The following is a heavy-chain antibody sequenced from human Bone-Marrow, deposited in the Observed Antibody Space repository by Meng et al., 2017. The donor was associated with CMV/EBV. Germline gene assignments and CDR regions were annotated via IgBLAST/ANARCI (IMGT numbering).Heavy chain of an antibody. CDR1: GFTFSDYY. J-gene: IGHJ4*02. Sequence: QGQLGDAGGGLVKPGGSLRLSCAASGFTFSDYYMSWIRQAPGKGLEWVSYISSSSSYTNYADSVKGRFTISRDNAKNSLYLQMNSLRAEDTAVYYCARVGCSSTSCSLDYWGQGTLVTVSS. CDR3: ARVGCSSTSCSLDY. CDR2: ISSSSSYT. D-gene: IGHD2-2*01. V-gene: IGHV3-11*05.